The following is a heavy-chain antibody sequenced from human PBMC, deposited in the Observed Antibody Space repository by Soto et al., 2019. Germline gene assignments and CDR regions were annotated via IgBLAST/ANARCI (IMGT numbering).Heavy chain of an antibody. V-gene: IGHV2-5*02. CDR1: GFSLTTSGVG. Sequence: QITLNESGPTQVKPRQTLTLTCTFSGFSLTTSGVGVGWIRQSPGKAPEWLALIYWDDDKRYSPSLKSRLTLTKETSKNQVVLTMADLDPADTATYYCAHRVLRTVFGLVTPTAIYFDFWGQGTPVAVSS. CDR3: AHRVLRTVFGLVTPTAIYFDF. J-gene: IGHJ4*02. D-gene: IGHD3-3*01. CDR2: IYWDDDK.